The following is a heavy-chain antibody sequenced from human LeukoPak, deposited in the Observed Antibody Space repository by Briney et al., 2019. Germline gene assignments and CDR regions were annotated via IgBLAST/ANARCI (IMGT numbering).Heavy chain of an antibody. J-gene: IGHJ4*02. Sequence: ASVKVSCKSSGDTFNSDHLHWVRQAPGHEFEWMGILNPSGGRTRNAEKFQDRLFLTMDMSTTTVYMELNSLTSEATAVDYCATGADSSTPSDNWGQGSLVTVSS. CDR2: LNPSGGRT. V-gene: IGHV1-46*02. CDR3: ATGADSSTPSDN. D-gene: IGHD3-22*01. CDR1: GDTFNSDH.